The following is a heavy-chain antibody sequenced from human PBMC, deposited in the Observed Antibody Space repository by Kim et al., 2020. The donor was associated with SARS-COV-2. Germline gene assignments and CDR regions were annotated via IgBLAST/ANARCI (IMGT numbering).Heavy chain of an antibody. CDR3: ARGRYPRRVVDY. D-gene: IGHD1-26*01. J-gene: IGHJ4*02. Sequence: NYNPPLKCRVTISVAPSKNQFSLKLSSVTAADTAVYYCARGRYPRRVVDYWGQGTLVTVSS. V-gene: IGHV4-34*01.